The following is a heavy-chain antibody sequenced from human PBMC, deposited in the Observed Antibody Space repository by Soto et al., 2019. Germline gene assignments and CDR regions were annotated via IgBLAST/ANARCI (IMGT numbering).Heavy chain of an antibody. CDR3: ARAVTWGLDV. V-gene: IGHV3-48*02. D-gene: IGHD3-10*01. J-gene: IGHJ6*02. CDR2: ISRSSTGI. Sequence: EVQLVESGGGLVQPGGSLRLSCAASGFTFSLYSMSWVRQAPGKGLEWVSYISRSSTGIHYADSVKGRFTISRDDATKSMHLQMNSLRDGDTDVYYCARAVTWGLDVWGQGPTVSISS. CDR1: GFTFSLYS.